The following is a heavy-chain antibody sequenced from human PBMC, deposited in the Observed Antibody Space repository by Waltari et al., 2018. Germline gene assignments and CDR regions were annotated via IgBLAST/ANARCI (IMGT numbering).Heavy chain of an antibody. Sequence: QVQLVQSGAEVKKPGASVKVSCKASGYTFTSYGISWVRQAPGQGLEWMGWISAYNGNTNYAQKLQGRVTMTTDTSTSTAYMELRSLRSDDTAVYYCASDFLEVGSSSSWFPYFDYWGQGTLVTVSS. CDR3: ASDFLEVGSSSSWFPYFDY. J-gene: IGHJ4*02. D-gene: IGHD6-13*01. V-gene: IGHV1-18*01. CDR1: GYTFTSYG. CDR2: ISAYNGNT.